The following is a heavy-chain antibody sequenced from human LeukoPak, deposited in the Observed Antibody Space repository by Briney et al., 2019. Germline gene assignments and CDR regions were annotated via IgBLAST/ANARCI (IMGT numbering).Heavy chain of an antibody. D-gene: IGHD3-10*01. CDR3: ARGPFGRWDYFDY. CDR1: GYTFTGYY. V-gene: IGHV1-2*02. Sequence: ASVKVSCKASGYTFTGYYMHWVRQAPGQGLEWMGWINPNSGGTNYAQKFQGRVTMTRDTSISTAYMELSSLRSEDTAVYYCARGPFGRWDYFDYWGQGTLVTVSS. J-gene: IGHJ4*02. CDR2: INPNSGGT.